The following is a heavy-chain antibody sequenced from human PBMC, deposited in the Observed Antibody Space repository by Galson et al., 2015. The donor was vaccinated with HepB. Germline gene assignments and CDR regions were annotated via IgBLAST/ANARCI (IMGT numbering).Heavy chain of an antibody. D-gene: IGHD2-2*01. CDR3: ARDLCTSNTCVAPHEWHFDL. CDR2: IIPNSGGT. J-gene: IGHJ2*01. Sequence: SVKVSCKASGYIFTGYFIHWVRQAPGQGLEWMGWIIPNSGGTDYAQNLQGRVAMTRDTSINTIYMELSGLRSDDTAVYYCARDLCTSNTCVAPHEWHFDLWGRGTLVTVSS. CDR1: GYIFTGYF. V-gene: IGHV1-2*02.